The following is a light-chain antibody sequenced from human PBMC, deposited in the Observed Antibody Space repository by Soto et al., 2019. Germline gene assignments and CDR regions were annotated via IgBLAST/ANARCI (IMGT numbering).Light chain of an antibody. J-gene: IGKJ1*01. V-gene: IGKV1-17*03. Sequence: DIQVTQSPSAMPASVGDRVTITCRASQDISHYLAWVQQKPGKVPKRLIFAVSNLESGVPSRFRGSGSRTEFTVTITSLQPEDFATCYCLQHNSYPWTFGQGTKVYIK. CDR3: LQHNSYPWT. CDR1: QDISHY. CDR2: AVS.